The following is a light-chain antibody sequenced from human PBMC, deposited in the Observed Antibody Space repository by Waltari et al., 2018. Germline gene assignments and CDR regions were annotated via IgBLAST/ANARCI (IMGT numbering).Light chain of an antibody. J-gene: IGKJ5*01. Sequence: CRASQGISSYLAWYQQKPEKAPNLLIYAAFTLQSGVPSRFSGSGSGTDFTLTISSLQPEDFATYYCQQFNTYPLTFGQGTRLEIK. CDR2: AAF. V-gene: IGKV1-9*01. CDR3: QQFNTYPLT. CDR1: QGISSY.